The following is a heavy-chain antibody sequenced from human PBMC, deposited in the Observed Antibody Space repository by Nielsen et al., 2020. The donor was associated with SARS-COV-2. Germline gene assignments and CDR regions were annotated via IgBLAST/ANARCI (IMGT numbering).Heavy chain of an antibody. CDR1: GFTFRNYA. Sequence: GESLKISCAASGFTFRNYAMSWVRQAPGKGLEWVSTISGSGGDTYYADSVKGRFTISRDNSKDTLYLQMNGLRAVDTAVYYCAKDLVAVPAAGQWDWFDPWGRGALVNVSS. V-gene: IGHV3-23*01. J-gene: IGHJ5*02. CDR2: ISGSGGDT. D-gene: IGHD5-12*01. CDR3: AKDLVAVPAAGQWDWFDP.